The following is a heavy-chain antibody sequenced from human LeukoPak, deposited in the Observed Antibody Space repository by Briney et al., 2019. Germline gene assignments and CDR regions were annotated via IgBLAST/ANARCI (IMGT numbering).Heavy chain of an antibody. CDR3: ARGRGLTGYYYYMDV. V-gene: IGHV1-46*01. CDR1: GYTFTSYY. D-gene: IGHD3-16*01. Sequence: GASVKVSCKASGYTFTSYYMHWVRQAPGQGLEWMGIFNPYGGSTTYAQKFQGRVTMTRDLSTSTVYMELSSLRSEDTAVYYCARGRGLTGYYYYMDVWGKGTTVTVSS. J-gene: IGHJ6*03. CDR2: FNPYGGST.